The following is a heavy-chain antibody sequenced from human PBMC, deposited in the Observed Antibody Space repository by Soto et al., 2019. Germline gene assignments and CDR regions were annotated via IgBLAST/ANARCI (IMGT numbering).Heavy chain of an antibody. Sequence: SETLSLTCAVYGGSFSGYYWSWIRQPPGKGLEWIGEINHSGSTNYNPSLKSRVTISVDTSKNQFSLKLSSVTAADTAVYYCRVYYDSSGYFYYFDYWGQGTLVTVSS. V-gene: IGHV4-34*01. CDR3: RVYYDSSGYFYYFDY. CDR2: INHSGST. CDR1: GGSFSGYY. D-gene: IGHD3-22*01. J-gene: IGHJ4*02.